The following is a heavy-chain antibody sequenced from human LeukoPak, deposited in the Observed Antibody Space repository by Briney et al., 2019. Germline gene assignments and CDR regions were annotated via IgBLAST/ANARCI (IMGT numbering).Heavy chain of an antibody. Sequence: GGSLRLSCAASGFTFSTHAMSWVRQAPGKGLEWVANIKQDGSEKYYVDSVKGRFTISRDNAKNSLYLQMNSLRAEDTAVYYCARDGRIFYYDSSGNFDYWGQGTLVTVSS. CDR3: ARDGRIFYYDSSGNFDY. V-gene: IGHV3-7*03. D-gene: IGHD3-22*01. J-gene: IGHJ4*02. CDR2: IKQDGSEK. CDR1: GFTFSTHA.